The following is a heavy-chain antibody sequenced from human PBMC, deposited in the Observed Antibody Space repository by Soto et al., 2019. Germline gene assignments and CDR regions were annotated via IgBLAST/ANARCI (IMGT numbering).Heavy chain of an antibody. V-gene: IGHV3-30*18. Sequence: GGSLRLSCAASGFTFSSYGMHWVRQAPGKGLEWVAVISYDGSNKYYADSVKGRFTISRDNSKNTLYLQMNSLRAEDTAVYYCAKDGHYFYFWSGYLGSPGSWAQGTLVPVSS. CDR1: GFTFSSYG. J-gene: IGHJ1*01. D-gene: IGHD3-3*01. CDR3: AKDGHYFYFWSGYLGSPGS. CDR2: ISYDGSNK.